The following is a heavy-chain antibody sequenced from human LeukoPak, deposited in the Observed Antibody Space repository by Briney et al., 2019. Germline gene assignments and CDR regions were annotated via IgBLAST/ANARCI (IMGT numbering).Heavy chain of an antibody. V-gene: IGHV3-30*18. CDR2: ISYDGSNK. CDR1: GFTFSSYG. D-gene: IGHD6-19*01. CDR3: AKGLYSSGWYGGDY. Sequence: PGGSLRLSCAASGFTFSSYGMHCVRQAPGKGLEWVAVISYDGSNKYYADSVKGRFTISRDNSKNTLYPQMNSLRAEDTAVYYCAKGLYSSGWYGGDYWGQGTLVTDSS. J-gene: IGHJ4*02.